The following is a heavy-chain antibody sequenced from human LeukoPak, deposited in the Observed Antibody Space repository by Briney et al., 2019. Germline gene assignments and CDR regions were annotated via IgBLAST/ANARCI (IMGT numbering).Heavy chain of an antibody. J-gene: IGHJ4*02. CDR1: GGSISSSNW. CDR2: IYTSGST. Sequence: SGTLSLTCAVSGGSISSSNWWSWVRQPPGKGLEWIGRIYTSGSTNYNPSLKSRVTISVDTSKNQFSLKLSSVTAADTAVYYCARVGPGFMGGYWNYDYWGQGTLVTVSS. V-gene: IGHV4-4*02. CDR3: ARVGPGFMGGYWNYDY. D-gene: IGHD1-7*01.